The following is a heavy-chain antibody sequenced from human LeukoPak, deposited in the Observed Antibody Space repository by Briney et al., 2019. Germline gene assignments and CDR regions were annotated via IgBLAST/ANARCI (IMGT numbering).Heavy chain of an antibody. CDR3: ASISVYQLPDY. CDR2: ISGSGGST. J-gene: IGHJ4*02. V-gene: IGHV3-23*01. D-gene: IGHD2-2*01. Sequence: PGGSLRLSCVASGFTFSNYAMSWVRQAPGKGLEWVSAISGSGGSTYYADSVKGRFAISRDNSKNTLYLQMNSLRAEDTAVYYCASISVYQLPDYWGQGTLVTVSS. CDR1: GFTFSNYA.